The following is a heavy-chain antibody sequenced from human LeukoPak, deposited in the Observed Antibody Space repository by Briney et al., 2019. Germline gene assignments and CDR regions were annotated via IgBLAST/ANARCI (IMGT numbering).Heavy chain of an antibody. D-gene: IGHD6-19*01. CDR1: GFTLRSYA. CDR2: ISGSGGST. V-gene: IGHV3-23*01. CDR3: AKDIAVDGSYYFDY. J-gene: IGHJ4*02. Sequence: GGSLRLSCAASGFTLRSYAMSWVRQAPGEGLEWVSGISGSGGSTYYADSVKGRFTISRDNSKNTLYLQMNSLRAEDTAVYYCAKDIAVDGSYYFDYWGQGTLVTVSS.